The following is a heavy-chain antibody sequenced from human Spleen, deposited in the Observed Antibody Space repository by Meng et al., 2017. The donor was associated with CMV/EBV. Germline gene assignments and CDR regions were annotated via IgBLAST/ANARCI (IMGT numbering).Heavy chain of an antibody. CDR3: AAHTSTKTSVAGTFDF. CDR1: GYSFTGYY. Sequence: ASVKVSCKASGYSFTGYYMHWVRQAPGQGLEWMGWINPNRGGTNYAQKFQGRVTMTRDTSISTAYMELSRLRSDDTAVYYCAAHTSTKTSVAGTFDFWGQGTLVTVSS. V-gene: IGHV1-2*02. J-gene: IGHJ4*02. D-gene: IGHD6-19*01. CDR2: INPNRGGT.